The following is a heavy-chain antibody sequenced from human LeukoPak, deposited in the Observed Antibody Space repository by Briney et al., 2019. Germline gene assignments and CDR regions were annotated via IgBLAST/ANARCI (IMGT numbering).Heavy chain of an antibody. CDR3: ARTGLTYLTTVTTWFAY. J-gene: IGHJ4*02. Sequence: GRSLRLSCAASGFTFDDYVMHWVRQAPGKGLEWVSGITWNSDTIAYADSVKGRFTISRDSSKNTLYLQMNSLRAEDTAVYYCARTGLTYLTTVTTWFAYWGQGTLVTVSS. D-gene: IGHD4-17*01. CDR1: GFTFDDYV. V-gene: IGHV3-9*01. CDR2: ITWNSDTI.